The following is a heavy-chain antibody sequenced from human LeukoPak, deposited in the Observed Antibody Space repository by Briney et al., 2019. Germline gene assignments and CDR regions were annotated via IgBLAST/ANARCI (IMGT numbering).Heavy chain of an antibody. Sequence: SQTLSLTCAVSGGSISRGGYSWSWIRQPPGKGVEWIGYIYHSGSTYYNPSLKSRVTISVDRSKNQFSLKLSSVTAADTAVYYCARVGYYDSSGYPGAFDIWGQGTMVTVSS. D-gene: IGHD3-22*01. J-gene: IGHJ3*02. CDR2: IYHSGST. CDR1: GGSISRGGYS. CDR3: ARVGYYDSSGYPGAFDI. V-gene: IGHV4-30-2*01.